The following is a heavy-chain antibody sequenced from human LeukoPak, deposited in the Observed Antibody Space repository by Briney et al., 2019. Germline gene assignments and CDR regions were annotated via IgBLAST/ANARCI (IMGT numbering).Heavy chain of an antibody. CDR2: ISAYNGNT. J-gene: IGHJ6*02. Sequence: GASVKVSCKASGYTFTSYGISWVRQAPGQGLEWMGWISAYNGNTNYAQKLQGRVTMTTDTSTSTAYMELRSLRSVDAAVYYCARDLGPVDIVATIGYYYYGMDVWGQGTTVTVSS. D-gene: IGHD5-12*01. V-gene: IGHV1-18*01. CDR3: ARDLGPVDIVATIGYYYYGMDV. CDR1: GYTFTSYG.